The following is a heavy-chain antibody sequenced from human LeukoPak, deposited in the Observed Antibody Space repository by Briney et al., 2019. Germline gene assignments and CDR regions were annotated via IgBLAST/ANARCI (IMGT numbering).Heavy chain of an antibody. CDR1: GYTFTGYY. CDR2: INPNSGGT. J-gene: IGHJ4*02. CDR3: ARELSDAVGGGGSYYAY. D-gene: IGHD2-15*01. Sequence: ASVKVSCKASGYTFTGYYMHWVRQAPGQGLEWMGWINPNSGGTNYAQKFQGRVTMTRDTSISTAYMELSRLRSDDTAVYYCARELSDAVGGGGSYYAYWGQGTLVTVSS. V-gene: IGHV1-2*02.